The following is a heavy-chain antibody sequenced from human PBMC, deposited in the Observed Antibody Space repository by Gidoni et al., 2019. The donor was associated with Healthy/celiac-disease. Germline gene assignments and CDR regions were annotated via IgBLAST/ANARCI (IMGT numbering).Heavy chain of an antibody. CDR2: IFSNDEK. V-gene: IGHV2-26*01. CDR1: GFSLSNARMG. Sequence: QVTLKESGPVLVKPTETLTLTCTVSGFSLSNARMGVSWIRQPPGKALEWLAHIFSNDEKSYRTSLKSRLTISKDTSKSQVVLTMTNMDPVDTATYYCAREARYNWNYYYGMDVWGQGTTVTVSS. CDR3: AREARYNWNYYYGMDV. J-gene: IGHJ6*02. D-gene: IGHD1-20*01.